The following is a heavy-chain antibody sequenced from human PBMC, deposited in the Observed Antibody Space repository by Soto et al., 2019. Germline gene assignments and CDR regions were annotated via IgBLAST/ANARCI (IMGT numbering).Heavy chain of an antibody. V-gene: IGHV1-69*13. CDR1: GGTFSGFA. Sequence: SVKVSCKTSGGTFSGFALSWVRQAPGQGLEWMGGIIPISGTANYAQKFQGRVTISADESTSTAYMELSSLRYEDTAVYFCARGTNWNDPTSFDIWGQGTMVTVSS. D-gene: IGHD1-1*01. J-gene: IGHJ3*02. CDR2: IIPISGTA. CDR3: ARGTNWNDPTSFDI.